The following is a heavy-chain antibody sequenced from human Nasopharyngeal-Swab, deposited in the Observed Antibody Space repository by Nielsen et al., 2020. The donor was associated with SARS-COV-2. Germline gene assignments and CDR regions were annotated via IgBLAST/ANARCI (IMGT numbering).Heavy chain of an antibody. V-gene: IGHV3-23*01. CDR2: ISGSGGST. D-gene: IGHD2-2*01. Sequence: VRQAPGKGLEWVSAISGSGGSTYYADSVKGRFTISRDNSKNTLYLQMNSLRAEDTAVYYCAKDEYIVVVTAALRLDYWGQGTLVTVSS. CDR3: AKDEYIVVVTAALRLDY. J-gene: IGHJ4*02.